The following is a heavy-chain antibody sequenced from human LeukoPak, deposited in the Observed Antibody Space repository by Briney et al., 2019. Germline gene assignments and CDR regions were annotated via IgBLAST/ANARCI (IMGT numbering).Heavy chain of an antibody. J-gene: IGHJ6*04. CDR3: ARYISWWDV. V-gene: IGHV3-21*01. CDR2: ISSSSTYI. D-gene: IGHD6-13*01. Sequence: PGGSLRLSCAASGFIFSTYGMSWVRQAPGKGLEWVSGISSSSTYIYYADSVKGRFTISRDNAKNSLYLQMNSLRAEDTAVYYCARYISWWDVWGKGTTVTISS. CDR1: GFIFSTYG.